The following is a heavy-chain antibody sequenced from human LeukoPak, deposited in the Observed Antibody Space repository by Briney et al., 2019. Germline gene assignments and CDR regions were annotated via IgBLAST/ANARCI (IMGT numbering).Heavy chain of an antibody. D-gene: IGHD6-13*01. CDR3: ARPHVDSGSWLYYYYYYYMDV. J-gene: IGHJ6*03. CDR1: GFTFSRYS. CDR2: ITTSSSYI. Sequence: GGSLRLSCAASGFTFSRYSMNWVRQAPGKGLEWVSSITTSSSYIYYADSVKGRFSISRHNSKNTVYLQMNSLRAEDTAVYYCARPHVDSGSWLYYYYYYYMDVWGKGTTVTVSS. V-gene: IGHV3-21*04.